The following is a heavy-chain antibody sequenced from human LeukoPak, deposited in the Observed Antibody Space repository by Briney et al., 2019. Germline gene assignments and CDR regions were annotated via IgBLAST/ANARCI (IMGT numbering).Heavy chain of an antibody. CDR2: ISSSSTI. D-gene: IGHD5-24*01. V-gene: IGHV3-48*02. J-gene: IGHJ4*02. Sequence: GGSLRLSCAASGFTFSSYSMNWVRQAPEKGREWVSYISSSSTIYYADSVKGRFTISRENDKKSLYLQMNSLRDEETAVYYCARDGEMGTITDYWGQGTLVTVSS. CDR3: ARDGEMGTITDY. CDR1: GFTFSSYS.